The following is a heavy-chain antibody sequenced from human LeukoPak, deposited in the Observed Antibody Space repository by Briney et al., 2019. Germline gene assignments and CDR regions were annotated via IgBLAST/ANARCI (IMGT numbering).Heavy chain of an antibody. D-gene: IGHD6-13*01. CDR3: ARVSSSWYQDWYFDL. V-gene: IGHV4-4*07. J-gene: IGHJ2*01. CDR2: IDTSGII. Sequence: SETLSLTCTVSGGSISSYYWSWIRQPAGKGLEWIGRIDTSGIINYKPSLKSRVTMSVDTSKNQFSLKLNSVTAADTAVYYCARVSSSWYQDWYFDLWGRGTLVTVSS. CDR1: GGSISSYY.